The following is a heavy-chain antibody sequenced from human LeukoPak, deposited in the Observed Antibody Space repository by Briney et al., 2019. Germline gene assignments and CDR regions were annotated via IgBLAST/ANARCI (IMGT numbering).Heavy chain of an antibody. Sequence: PGGSLRLSCVASRFTFSNYWMSWVRQAPGKGLEWVANINQDGSKKPYADSMKGRFTISRDNAKESLYLQLNSLRADDTAVYYCAKWGPHCVGDYCPALYSWGQGTLVTVSS. CDR3: AKWGPHCVGDYCPALYS. V-gene: IGHV3-7*01. CDR2: INQDGSKK. D-gene: IGHD2-21*02. J-gene: IGHJ4*02. CDR1: RFTFSNYW.